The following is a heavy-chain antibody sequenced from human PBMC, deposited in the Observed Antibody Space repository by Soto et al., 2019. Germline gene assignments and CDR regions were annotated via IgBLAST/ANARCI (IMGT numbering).Heavy chain of an antibody. D-gene: IGHD6-13*01. J-gene: IGHJ6*02. Sequence: GGSLRLSCAASGFTFSSYAMSWVRQAPGKGLEWVSAISGSGGSTYYADSVKGRFTISRDNSKNTLYLQMNSLRAEDTAVYYCAKADSSSWYEGYYYYGMDVWGQGTTVTVSS. CDR2: ISGSGGST. V-gene: IGHV3-23*01. CDR3: AKADSSSWYEGYYYYGMDV. CDR1: GFTFSSYA.